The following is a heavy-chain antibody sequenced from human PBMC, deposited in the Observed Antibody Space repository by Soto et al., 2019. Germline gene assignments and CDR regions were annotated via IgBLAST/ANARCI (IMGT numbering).Heavy chain of an antibody. CDR2: ISGSGGST. Sequence: GGSLRLSCAASGFTFDDYTMHWVRQAPGKGLEWVSAISGSGGSTYYADSVKGRFTISRDNSKNTLYLQMNSLRAEDTAVYYCAKDWEGILWWPGWDYGMDVWGQGTTVTVSS. CDR1: GFTFDDYT. V-gene: IGHV3-23*01. J-gene: IGHJ6*02. D-gene: IGHD2-21*01. CDR3: AKDWEGILWWPGWDYGMDV.